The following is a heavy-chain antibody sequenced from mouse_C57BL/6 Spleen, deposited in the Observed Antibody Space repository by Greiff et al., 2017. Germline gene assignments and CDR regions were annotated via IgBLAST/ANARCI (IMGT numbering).Heavy chain of an antibody. V-gene: IGHV5-17*01. CDR1: GFTFSDYG. CDR3: ARLFYYYGRSYAMDY. Sequence: EVKLLESGGGLVKPGGSLKLSCAASGFTFSDYGMHWVRQAPEKGLEWVAYISSGSSTIYYADTVKGRFTISRDNAKNTLFLQMTSLRSEDTAMYYCARLFYYYGRSYAMDYWGQGTSVTVSS. CDR2: ISSGSSTI. J-gene: IGHJ4*01. D-gene: IGHD1-1*01.